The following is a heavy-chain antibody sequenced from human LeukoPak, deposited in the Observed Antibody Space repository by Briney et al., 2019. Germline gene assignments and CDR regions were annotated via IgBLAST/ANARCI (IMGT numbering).Heavy chain of an antibody. J-gene: IGHJ4*02. V-gene: IGHV1-46*01. CDR1: GYTFTNYY. D-gene: IGHD5-24*01. CDR3: ARDSEDKMVTSCDY. Sequence: ASVKVSCKASGYTFTNYYIHWVRQAPRKGLEWMGIINPSGGSTSYAQKFQGRVTMTRDTSTSTVYMELSSLRSEDTAVYYCARDSEDKMVTSCDYWGQGTLVTVSS. CDR2: INPSGGST.